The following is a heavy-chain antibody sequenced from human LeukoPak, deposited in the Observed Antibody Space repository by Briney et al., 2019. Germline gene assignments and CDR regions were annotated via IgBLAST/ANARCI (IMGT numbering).Heavy chain of an antibody. D-gene: IGHD6-19*01. V-gene: IGHV4-38-2*02. CDR3: ARDPFQGVWGYSSGWERVDY. CDR1: GYTISSGYF. J-gene: IGHJ4*02. CDR2: NGHSGST. Sequence: PWETLCLTCTASGYTISSGYFYCWSRPPPGRLLEGIWSNGHSGSTYYTPSLKSRVTISVDTSKNQLSLKLSSVTAADTAVYYCARDPFQGVWGYSSGWERVDYWGQGTLVTVSS.